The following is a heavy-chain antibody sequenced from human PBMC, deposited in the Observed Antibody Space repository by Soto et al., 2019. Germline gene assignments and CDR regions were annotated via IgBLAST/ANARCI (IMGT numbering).Heavy chain of an antibody. D-gene: IGHD6-19*01. CDR2: ISAYNGNT. CDR1: GYTFTSYG. Sequence: QVQLVQSGAEVKKPGASVKVSCKASGYTFTSYGISWVRQAPGQGLEWMGWISAYNGNTNFAQKLQGRVTMTTDTSTSTAYMELRSLRSDDTAVYYCARDEGGHIAVAGNYRFQHWGQGTLVTVSS. J-gene: IGHJ1*01. V-gene: IGHV1-18*01. CDR3: ARDEGGHIAVAGNYRFQH.